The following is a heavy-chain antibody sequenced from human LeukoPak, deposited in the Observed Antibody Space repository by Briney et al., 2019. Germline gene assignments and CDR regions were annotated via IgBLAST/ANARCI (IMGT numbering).Heavy chain of an antibody. D-gene: IGHD2-15*01. Sequence: GGSLRLSCAASGFTFSSYGMHWVRQAPGKGLEWVAVIWYDGSNKYYADSVKGRFTISRDNSKNTLYLQMNSLRAEDTAVYNCARAYCSGGSCSVFDYWGQGTLVTVSS. V-gene: IGHV3-33*01. J-gene: IGHJ4*02. CDR3: ARAYCSGGSCSVFDY. CDR1: GFTFSSYG. CDR2: IWYDGSNK.